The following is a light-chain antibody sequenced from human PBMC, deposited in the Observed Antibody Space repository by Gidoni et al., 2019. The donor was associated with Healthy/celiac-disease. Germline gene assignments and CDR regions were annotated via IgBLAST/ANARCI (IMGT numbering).Light chain of an antibody. J-gene: IGLJ2*01. Sequence: SHVLTQPPSVSVASGQTARITCGGNNIGSTSVHWYQQKPGQAPVLVVYDDSDRPSGIPERFSGSNSGNTATLTISRVEAGDEADYYCQVWDSSSDHVVFGGGTKLTVL. CDR3: QVWDSSSDHVV. CDR2: DDS. V-gene: IGLV3-21*02. CDR1: NIGSTS.